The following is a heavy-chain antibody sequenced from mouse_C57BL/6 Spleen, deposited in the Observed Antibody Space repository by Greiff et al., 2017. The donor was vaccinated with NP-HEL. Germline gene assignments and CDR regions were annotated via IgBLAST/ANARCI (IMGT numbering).Heavy chain of an antibody. J-gene: IGHJ4*01. CDR2: IDTNSGGT. CDR1: GYTFTSYW. D-gene: IGHD4-1*01. CDR3: ARWDGCYYYAMDY. V-gene: IGHV1-72*01. Sequence: QVQLQQPGAELVKPGASVKLSCKASGYTFTSYWMHWVKQRPGRGLEWIGRIDTNSGGTKYNEKFKSKATLTVDKPSSTAYMQLSSLTSEDSAVYYCARWDGCYYYAMDYWGQGTSVTVSS.